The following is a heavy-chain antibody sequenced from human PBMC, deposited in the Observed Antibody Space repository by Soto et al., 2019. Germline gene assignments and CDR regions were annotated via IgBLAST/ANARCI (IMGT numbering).Heavy chain of an antibody. Sequence: LRLSCAASGFTFDDYAMHWARQAPGKGRKGVSGISWNSGSIGYADSVKGRFTISRDNAKNSLYLQMNSLRAEDTALYYCAKDIAAAGTGTLYYYYGMDVWGQGTTVTVSS. D-gene: IGHD6-13*01. V-gene: IGHV3-9*01. CDR3: AKDIAAAGTGTLYYYYGMDV. CDR1: GFTFDDYA. J-gene: IGHJ6*02. CDR2: ISWNSGSI.